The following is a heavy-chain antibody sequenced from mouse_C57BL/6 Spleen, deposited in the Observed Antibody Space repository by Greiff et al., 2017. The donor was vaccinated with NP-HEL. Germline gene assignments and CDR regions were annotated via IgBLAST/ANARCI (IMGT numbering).Heavy chain of an antibody. CDR3: ARWSYYYGSDY. J-gene: IGHJ2*01. V-gene: IGHV1-54*01. D-gene: IGHD1-1*01. CDR1: GYAFTNYL. Sequence: VQLQQSGAEQVRPGTSVKVSCKASGYAFTNYLIEWVKQRPGQGLEWIGVINPGSGGTNYNEKFKGKATLTADKSSSTAYMQLSSLTSEDSAVYFCARWSYYYGSDYWGQGTTLTVSS. CDR2: INPGSGGT.